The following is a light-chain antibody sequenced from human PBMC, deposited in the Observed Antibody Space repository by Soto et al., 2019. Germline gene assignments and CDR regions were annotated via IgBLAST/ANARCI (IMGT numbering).Light chain of an antibody. CDR3: QQYKNWPRT. V-gene: IGKV3-15*01. J-gene: IGKJ2*01. CDR1: QSVSSN. Sequence: EIVMTQSPATLSVSPGERATLSCRASQSVSSNLAWYQQKPGHAPRLLIYVASTTATGIPARFSGSGSGTEFTLTISSLQSEDFAVYYCQQYKNWPRTFGQGTKLEIK. CDR2: VAS.